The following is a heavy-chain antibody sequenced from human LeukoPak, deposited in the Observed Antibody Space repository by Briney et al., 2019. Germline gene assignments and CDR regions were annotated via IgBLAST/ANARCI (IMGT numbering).Heavy chain of an antibody. J-gene: IGHJ6*03. D-gene: IGHD2-8*02. Sequence: ASVKVSCKASGYTFTSYDINWVRQATGQGLERMGWMNPNSGNTGYAQKFQGRVTMTRNTSISTAYMELSSLRSEDTAVYYCARVNLVEGYYYYDMDVWGKGTTVTVSS. CDR2: MNPNSGNT. CDR1: GYTFTSYD. CDR3: ARVNLVEGYYYYDMDV. V-gene: IGHV1-8*01.